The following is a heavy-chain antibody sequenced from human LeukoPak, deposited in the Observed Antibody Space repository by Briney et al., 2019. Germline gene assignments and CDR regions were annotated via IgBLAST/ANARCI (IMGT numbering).Heavy chain of an antibody. J-gene: IGHJ4*02. V-gene: IGHV5-51*01. CDR2: IYPGDSDT. CDR3: ARSHYDSSGHFDY. D-gene: IGHD3-22*01. Sequence: GESLEISCKGSGYSFTSYWIGWVRQMPGKGLEWMGIIYPGDSDTRYSPSFQGQVAISADKSISTAYLQWSSLKASDTAMYYCARSHYDSSGHFDYWGQGTLVTVS. CDR1: GYSFTSYW.